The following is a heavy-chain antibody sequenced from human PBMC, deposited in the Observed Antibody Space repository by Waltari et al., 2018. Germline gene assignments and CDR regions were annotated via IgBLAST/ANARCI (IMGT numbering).Heavy chain of an antibody. CDR2: IYYSGST. J-gene: IGHJ6*03. CDR3: ARNTYYYYMDV. Sequence: QVQLQESGPGLVKPSETLSLTCTVSGGSISCHYWSWIRQPPGKGLEWIGYIYYSGSTNYNPSLKSRVTISVDTSKNQFSLKLSSVTAADTAVYYCARNTYYYYMDVWGKGTTVTVSS. CDR1: GGSISCHY. V-gene: IGHV4-59*11.